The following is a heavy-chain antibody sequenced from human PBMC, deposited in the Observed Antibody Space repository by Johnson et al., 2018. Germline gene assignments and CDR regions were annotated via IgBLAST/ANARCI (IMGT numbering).Heavy chain of an antibody. CDR1: GLSFSNAW. D-gene: IGHD1-7*01. J-gene: IGHJ6*03. CDR2: FRRDGSTR. Sequence: VRLRESGGGLVQPGGSLRLWCAASGLSFSNAWMHWVRPAPGKGLVWVSRFRRDGSTRTYADSAKGRVTISRANAKNTMYLQMNSLRAEDTAVYFCAREGGNYEGGYYYYMDVWGKGTTVTVSS. V-gene: IGHV3-74*01. CDR3: AREGGNYEGGYYYYMDV.